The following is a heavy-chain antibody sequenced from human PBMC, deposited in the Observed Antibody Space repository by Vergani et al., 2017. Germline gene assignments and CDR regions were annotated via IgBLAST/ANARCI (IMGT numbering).Heavy chain of an antibody. CDR2: ISGSGGST. D-gene: IGHD3-3*01. J-gene: IGHJ5*02. V-gene: IGHV3-23*01. CDR1: GFTFSSYA. Sequence: EVQLLESGGGLVQPGGSLRLSCAASGFTFSSYAMSWVRQAPGKGLEWVSAISGSGGSTYYADSVKGRFTISRDNSKNTLYLQMNSLRAEDTAVYYCANIRGTYYDFWSGKNWFDPWGQGTLVTVSS. CDR3: ANIRGTYYDFWSGKNWFDP.